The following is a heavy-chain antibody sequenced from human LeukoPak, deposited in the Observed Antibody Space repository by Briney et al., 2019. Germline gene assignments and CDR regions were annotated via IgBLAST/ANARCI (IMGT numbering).Heavy chain of an antibody. Sequence: GGSLRLSCAASGFTFSSYAMNWVRQAPGKGLEWVSAISGSGGSTYCADSVKGRFTISRDNSKNTLYLQMNSLRAEDTAVYYCAQEVVAATTGDYWGQGALVTVSS. J-gene: IGHJ4*02. D-gene: IGHD1-26*01. V-gene: IGHV3-23*01. CDR3: AQEVVAATTGDY. CDR1: GFTFSSYA. CDR2: ISGSGGST.